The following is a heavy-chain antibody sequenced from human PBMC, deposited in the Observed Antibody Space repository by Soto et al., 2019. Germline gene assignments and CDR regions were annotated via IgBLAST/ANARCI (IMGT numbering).Heavy chain of an antibody. J-gene: IGHJ4*02. CDR2: MYYSGST. CDR1: GGSISSSSYS. CDR3: ARVPDY. V-gene: IGHV4-39*07. D-gene: IGHD2-2*01. Sequence: SETLSLTCTVSGGSISSSSYSWGWIRQPPGKGLEWIGNMYYSGSTYYNPSLKSRVTISIDRSKNQFSLKLSSATAADTAVYYCARVPDYWGQGILVTSP.